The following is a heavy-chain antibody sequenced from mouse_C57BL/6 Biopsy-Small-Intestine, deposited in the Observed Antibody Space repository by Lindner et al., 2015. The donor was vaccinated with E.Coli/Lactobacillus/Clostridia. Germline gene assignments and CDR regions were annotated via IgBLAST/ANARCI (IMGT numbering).Heavy chain of an antibody. Sequence: SVKVSCKASVDSFIGYDINWVRQVPGQGLEWMGRMSPDRDSSVYAQNFQGRVTMTRDTAISTVYMELSGLTFRDTAVYFCARSRKRAWHDAFDLWGQGT. V-gene: IGHV1-77*01. CDR3: ARSRKRAWHDAFDL. D-gene: IGHD2-3*01. CDR1: VDSFIGYD. J-gene: IGHJ3*01. CDR2: MSPDRDSS.